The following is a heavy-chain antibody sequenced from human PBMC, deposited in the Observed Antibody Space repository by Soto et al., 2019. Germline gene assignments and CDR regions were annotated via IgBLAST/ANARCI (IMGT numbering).Heavy chain of an antibody. Sequence: PGGSLRLACAASGFTFSSYGMHWVRQAPGKGLEWVAVISYDGSNKYYADSVKGRFTISRDNSKNTLYLQMNSLRAEDTAVYYCACSSWAYYDSSGYYQFDYWGQGT. CDR2: ISYDGSNK. J-gene: IGHJ4*02. CDR1: GFTFSSYG. D-gene: IGHD3-22*01. V-gene: IGHV3-30*03. CDR3: ACSSWAYYDSSGYYQFDY.